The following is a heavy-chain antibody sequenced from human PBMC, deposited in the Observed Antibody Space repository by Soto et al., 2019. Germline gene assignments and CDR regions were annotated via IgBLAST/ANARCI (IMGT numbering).Heavy chain of an antibody. J-gene: IGHJ2*01. CDR2: IYYSGST. CDR3: ARDLEGVYDWYFDL. CDR1: GGSISSYY. V-gene: IGHV4-59*01. D-gene: IGHD1-26*01. Sequence: QVQLQESGPGLVKPSETLSLTCTVSGGSISSYYWSWIRQPPGKGLEWIGYIYYSGSTNYNPSLKSRVTLSVDTSKHQCSLKLSSVTAADTAVYYCARDLEGVYDWYFDLWGRGTLVTVSS.